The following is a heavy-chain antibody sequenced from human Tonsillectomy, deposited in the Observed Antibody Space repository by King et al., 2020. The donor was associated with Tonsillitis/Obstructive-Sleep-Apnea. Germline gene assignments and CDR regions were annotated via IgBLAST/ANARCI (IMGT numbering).Heavy chain of an antibody. CDR2: AYYRSKWKN. V-gene: IGHV6-1*01. Sequence: VQLQQSGPGLVKPSQTFSLTCAISGDSVSSNSASWNWIRQSPSRGLEWLGRAYYRSKWKNDYAVSVKSRITINPDTSKNQFSLQLKSVTPDDTAVYYCATWRYDSWGQGTLVTVSS. CDR3: ATWRYDS. D-gene: IGHD3-16*02. J-gene: IGHJ4*02. CDR1: GDSVSSNSAS.